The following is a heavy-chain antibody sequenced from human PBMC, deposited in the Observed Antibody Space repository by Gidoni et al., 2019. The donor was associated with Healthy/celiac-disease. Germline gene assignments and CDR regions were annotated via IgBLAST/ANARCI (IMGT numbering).Heavy chain of an antibody. V-gene: IGHV1-69*02. J-gene: IGHJ4*02. D-gene: IGHD4-17*01. Sequence: QVQLVQSGAEVKTPGSSVKLSCKASGVTFSSYTISWVRQAHGQGLEWMGRIIPILGIANNAQKFQGRVTITADKSTSTAYMELSSLRSEDTAVYYCARQNDYGDSTDYWGQGTLVTVSS. CDR2: IIPILGIA. CDR1: GVTFSSYT. CDR3: ARQNDYGDSTDY.